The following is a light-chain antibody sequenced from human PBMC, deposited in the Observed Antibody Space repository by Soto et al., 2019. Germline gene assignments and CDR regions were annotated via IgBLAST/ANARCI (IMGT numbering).Light chain of an antibody. CDR1: QSVNSSY. CDR3: QQYGSSCS. J-gene: IGKJ2*04. Sequence: EIVLTQSPGTLSLSPGERATLSCRASQSVNSSYLAWYQQKPGQAPRLLIYGASSRATGIPDRFSGRGSGTDFSLTISRLEPEDFAVYYCQQYGSSCSFGQGTKLEIK. V-gene: IGKV3-20*01. CDR2: GAS.